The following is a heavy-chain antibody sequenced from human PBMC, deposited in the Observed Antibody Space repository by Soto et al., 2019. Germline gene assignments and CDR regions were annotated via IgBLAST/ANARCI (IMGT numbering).Heavy chain of an antibody. CDR2: IVPTFASA. Sequence: QVPLEQSGTEVKKPGSSVKVSCKASGDTSNNYVVSWVRQAPGQGLEWMGGIVPTFASANYAQKFQGRVLNTGDETTSTVYMELNSLMSEDTAVYYCARSLSYYDFWSGYYPNGMDLWGQGTTVTVSS. V-gene: IGHV1-69*01. J-gene: IGHJ6*02. CDR3: ARSLSYYDFWSGYYPNGMDL. D-gene: IGHD3-3*01. CDR1: GDTSNNYV.